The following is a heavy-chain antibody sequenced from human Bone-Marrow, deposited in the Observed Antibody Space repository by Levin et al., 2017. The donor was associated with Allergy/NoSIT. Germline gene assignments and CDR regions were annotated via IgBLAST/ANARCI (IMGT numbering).Heavy chain of an antibody. CDR3: ARSLRSGNFYYGM. Sequence: SETLSLTCTVSGGSISSSSYYWGWIRQAPEKGLEWIGSIFSSGSAYYNPSLKSRVTTSVDTSKNQFSLTLSSVTAADTAVYYCARSLRSGNFYYGMWGQGTLVTVSS. V-gene: IGHV4-39*01. CDR2: IFSSGSA. D-gene: IGHD1-26*01. CDR1: GGSISSSSYY. J-gene: IGHJ4*02.